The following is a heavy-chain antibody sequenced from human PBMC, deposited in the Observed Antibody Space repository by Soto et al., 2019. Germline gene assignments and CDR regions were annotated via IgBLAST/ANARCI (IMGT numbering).Heavy chain of an antibody. V-gene: IGHV3-21*01. CDR2: ISSSSSYI. CDR1: GFTFSSYS. CDR3: AGDNERQPVRDAFDI. Sequence: EVQLVESGGGLVKPGGSLRLSCAASGFTFSSYSMNWVRQAPGKGLEWVSSISSSSSYIYYADSVKGRFTISRDNAKNSRYLQMNSLRAEDTAVYYCAGDNERQPVRDAFDIWGQGTMVTVSS. D-gene: IGHD4-17*01. J-gene: IGHJ3*02.